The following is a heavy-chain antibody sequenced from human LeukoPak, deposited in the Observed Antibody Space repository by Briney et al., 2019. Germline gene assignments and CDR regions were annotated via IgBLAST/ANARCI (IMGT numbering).Heavy chain of an antibody. V-gene: IGHV3-7*01. J-gene: IGHJ4*02. Sequence: GGSLRLSCAASGFTLSSYWMSCVRQAPGKALEWVANIKQDESEKYYVHSVKGRFTISQDNAKNSLYLQMNSLRAEDTAVYYCATSPGLGYSSSLTGVDYWGQGTLVTVSS. CDR2: IKQDESEK. CDR1: GFTLSSYW. CDR3: ATSPGLGYSSSLTGVDY. D-gene: IGHD6-6*01.